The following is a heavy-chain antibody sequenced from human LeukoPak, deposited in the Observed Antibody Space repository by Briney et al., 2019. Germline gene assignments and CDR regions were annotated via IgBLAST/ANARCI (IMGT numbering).Heavy chain of an antibody. CDR3: AKGFERGEIDY. CDR2: ISYVGCKK. V-gene: IGHV3-30*18. D-gene: IGHD1-1*01. CDR1: GFTFSSYG. J-gene: IGHJ4*02. Sequence: GGSLRLSCAASGFTFSSYGMLWVRQPPAKGLAGVAGISYVGCKKYYADAVQGRCTISRDNSKSTLYLQMNSLRDEDTAVYYCAKGFERGEIDYWGQGTLVTVPS.